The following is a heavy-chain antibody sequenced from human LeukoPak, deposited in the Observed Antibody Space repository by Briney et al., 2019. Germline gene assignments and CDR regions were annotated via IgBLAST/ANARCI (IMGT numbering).Heavy chain of an antibody. V-gene: IGHV1-69*13. D-gene: IGHD2-21*02. Sequence: SVKVSCKASGGTFSSYAISWVRQAPGQGLEWMGGIIPIFGTANYAQKFQGRVTITADESTSTAYMELSSLRSKDTAVYYCLQNVVVTAVRSYAFDIWGQGTMVTVSS. CDR2: IIPIFGTA. CDR1: GGTFSSYA. J-gene: IGHJ3*02. CDR3: LQNVVVTAVRSYAFDI.